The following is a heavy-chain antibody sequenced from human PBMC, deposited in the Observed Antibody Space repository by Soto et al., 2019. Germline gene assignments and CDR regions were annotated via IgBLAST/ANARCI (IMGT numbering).Heavy chain of an antibody. D-gene: IGHD5-12*01. V-gene: IGHV3-11*01. J-gene: IGHJ5*02. Sequence: PGGSLRLSCAASGFTFSDYYMSWIRQVPGKGLEWVSYISSSGSTIYYADSVKGRLTISRDNAKNSLYLQMNSLRAEDTAVYYCARDPDIVAPAGWFDPWGQGTLVTVSS. CDR3: ARDPDIVAPAGWFDP. CDR1: GFTFSDYY. CDR2: ISSSGSTI.